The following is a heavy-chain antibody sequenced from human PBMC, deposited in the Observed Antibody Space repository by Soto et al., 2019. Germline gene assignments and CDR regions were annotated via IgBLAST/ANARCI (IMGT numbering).Heavy chain of an antibody. CDR3: AKDKYDSGPDY. Sequence: QVQLVESGGGVVQPGRSLRLSCAASGFTFSSYGMHWVRQAPGKGLEWVAVISYDGSNKYYADSVKGRFTISRDNSKNTLYLLMNSLRAEDTAVYYCAKDKYDSGPDYWGQGTLVTVSS. J-gene: IGHJ4*02. D-gene: IGHD3-22*01. V-gene: IGHV3-30*18. CDR1: GFTFSSYG. CDR2: ISYDGSNK.